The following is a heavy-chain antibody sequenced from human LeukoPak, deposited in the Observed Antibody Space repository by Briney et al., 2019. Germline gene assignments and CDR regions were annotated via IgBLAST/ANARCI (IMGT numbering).Heavy chain of an antibody. J-gene: IGHJ4*02. V-gene: IGHV4-59*02. Sequence: SETLSLTCNVSSPSEVKSHGTVIRQRPGKGLEWIGCLSYTGKTDYNPSLKSRVNISLGSSNNHFFLKLTSVAPADTAVNSCSGDYFQPFDHWGQGILVTVSS. CDR3: SGDYFQPFDH. D-gene: IGHD2/OR15-2a*01. CDR2: LSYTGKT. CDR1: SPSEVKSH.